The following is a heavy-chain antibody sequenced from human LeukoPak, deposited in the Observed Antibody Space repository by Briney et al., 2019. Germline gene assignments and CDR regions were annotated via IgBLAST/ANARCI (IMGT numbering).Heavy chain of an antibody. CDR3: AXDXPLXSGSYHYGMDV. V-gene: IGHV3-66*01. CDR1: GFTVSSNY. D-gene: IGHD3-10*01. J-gene: IGHJ6*02. CDR2: IYSGGST. Sequence: GGSLRLSCAASGFTVSSNYMSWVRQAPGKGLEWVSVIYSGGSTYYADSVKGRFTISRGNSKNTLYLQMNSPRAEDTAVYYCAXDXPLXSGSYHYGMDVWGQGTTVTVSS.